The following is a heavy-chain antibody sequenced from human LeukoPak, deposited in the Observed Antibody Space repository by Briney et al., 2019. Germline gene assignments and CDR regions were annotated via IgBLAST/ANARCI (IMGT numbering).Heavy chain of an antibody. V-gene: IGHV4-31*11. CDR3: RGAHNYGDYQDY. D-gene: IGHD4-17*01. CDR2: IHNSGST. Sequence: PSQTLSLTCAVSGGSISSGGYYWSWIRQHPGRGLEWIGYIHNSGSTYYNPSLQSRVTISLDTSKNQFSVKLSSVTAADTAVYYCRGAHNYGDYQDYWGQGTLVTVSS. CDR1: GGSISSGGYY. J-gene: IGHJ4*02.